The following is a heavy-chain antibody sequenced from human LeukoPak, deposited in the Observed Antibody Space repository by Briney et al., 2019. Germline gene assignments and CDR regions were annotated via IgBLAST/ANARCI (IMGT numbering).Heavy chain of an antibody. J-gene: IGHJ4*02. CDR1: GFTFSSYS. Sequence: GGSLRLSCAASGFTFSSYSMTWVRQAPGKGLEWVSIIYSGGYTDYADSVKGRFTISRDNSKNTLDLQMNSLRAEDTAVYYCARRLEYSGSKGVFDYWGQGTLVTVSS. CDR2: IYSGGYT. V-gene: IGHV3-66*01. D-gene: IGHD1-26*01. CDR3: ARRLEYSGSKGVFDY.